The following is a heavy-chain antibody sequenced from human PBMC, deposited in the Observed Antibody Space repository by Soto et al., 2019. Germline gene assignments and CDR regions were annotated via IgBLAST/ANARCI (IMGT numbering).Heavy chain of an antibody. J-gene: IGHJ4*02. CDR3: AREEGYCTNGVRHGVDY. V-gene: IGHV3-48*02. CDR2: ISSSSSTI. D-gene: IGHD2-8*01. CDR1: GFTFSSYS. Sequence: GGSLRLSCAASGFTFSSYSMNWVRQAPGKGLEWVSYISSSSSTIYYADSVKGRFTISRDNAKNSLYLQMNSLRDEDTAVYYCAREEGYCTNGVRHGVDYWGQGTLVTVSS.